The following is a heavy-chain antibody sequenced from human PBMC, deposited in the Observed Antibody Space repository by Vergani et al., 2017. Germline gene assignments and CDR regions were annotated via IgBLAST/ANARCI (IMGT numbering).Heavy chain of an antibody. D-gene: IGHD2-15*01. Sequence: QVQLVQSGAEVKKPGASVKVSCKASGYTFTSYYMHWVRQAPGQGLEWMGIINPSGGSTSYAQKFQGRVTMTRDTSTSTVYMELSSLRSEDTAVYYCARGPQGQLLLGEYFQHWGQGTLVTVSS. CDR2: INPSGGST. CDR1: GYTFTSYY. J-gene: IGHJ1*01. CDR3: ARGPQGQLLLGEYFQH. V-gene: IGHV1-46*03.